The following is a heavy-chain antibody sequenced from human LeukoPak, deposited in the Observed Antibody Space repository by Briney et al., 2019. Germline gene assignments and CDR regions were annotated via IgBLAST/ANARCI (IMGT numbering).Heavy chain of an antibody. D-gene: IGHD6-6*01. CDR3: AREYSSSSYYYGMDV. CDR2: ITGSSSYI. V-gene: IGHV3-21*01. CDR1: GFTFSDYY. J-gene: IGHJ6*02. Sequence: GGSLRLSCAASGFTFSDYYMNWVRQAPGKGLEWVSSITGSSSYIYYADSVKGRFTISRDNAKNSLYLQMHSLRVEDTAVYYCAREYSSSSYYYGMDVWGQGTTVTVSS.